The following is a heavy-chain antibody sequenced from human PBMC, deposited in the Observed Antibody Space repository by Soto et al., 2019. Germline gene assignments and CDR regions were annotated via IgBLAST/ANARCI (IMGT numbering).Heavy chain of an antibody. Sequence: GGSLRLSCAASGFTFSSYSMNWVRQAPGKGLEWVSSISSSSSYIYYADSVKGRFTISRDNAKNSLYLQMNSLRAEDTAVYYCARDRDWNYERLDYWGQGTLVTVSS. D-gene: IGHD1-7*01. CDR3: ARDRDWNYERLDY. V-gene: IGHV3-21*01. CDR2: ISSSSSYI. CDR1: GFTFSSYS. J-gene: IGHJ4*02.